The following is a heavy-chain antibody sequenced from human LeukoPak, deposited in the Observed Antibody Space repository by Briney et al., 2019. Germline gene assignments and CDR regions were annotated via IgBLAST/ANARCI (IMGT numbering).Heavy chain of an antibody. Sequence: TSGTLSLTCAVSGGSISSSNWWSWVRQPPGKGLEWIGEINHSGSTNYNPSLKSRVTISVDTSKNQFSLKLSSVTAADTAVYYCARGVRFLEWLWPRGRAFDPWGQGTLVTVSS. CDR2: INHSGST. CDR1: GGSISSSNW. CDR3: ARGVRFLEWLWPRGRAFDP. J-gene: IGHJ5*02. D-gene: IGHD3-3*01. V-gene: IGHV4-4*02.